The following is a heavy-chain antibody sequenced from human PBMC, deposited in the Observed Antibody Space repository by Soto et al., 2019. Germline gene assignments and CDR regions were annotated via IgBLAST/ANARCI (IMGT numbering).Heavy chain of an antibody. CDR3: AKFRYFDWLNY. Sequence: GGSLRLSCAASGFTFSSYAMSWVRQAPGKGLEWASAISGSGGSTYYADSVKGRFTISRDNSKNTLYLQMNSLRAEDTAVYYCAKFRYFDWLNYWGQGTLVTVSS. CDR1: GFTFSSYA. V-gene: IGHV3-23*01. CDR2: ISGSGGST. J-gene: IGHJ4*02. D-gene: IGHD3-9*01.